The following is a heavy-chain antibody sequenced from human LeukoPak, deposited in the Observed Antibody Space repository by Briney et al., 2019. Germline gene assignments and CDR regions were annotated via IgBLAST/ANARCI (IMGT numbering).Heavy chain of an antibody. CDR2: INPNSGGT. Sequence: ASVKVSCKASGYTFTGYYMHWVRQAPGQGLEWMGWINPNSGGTNYAQKFQGRVTMTRDTSISTAYMELSRLRSDDTAVYYCARAGFYGNSTSIFNNWFDPWGQGTLVTVSS. J-gene: IGHJ5*02. D-gene: IGHD2-2*01. CDR3: ARAGFYGNSTSIFNNWFDP. V-gene: IGHV1-2*02. CDR1: GYTFTGYY.